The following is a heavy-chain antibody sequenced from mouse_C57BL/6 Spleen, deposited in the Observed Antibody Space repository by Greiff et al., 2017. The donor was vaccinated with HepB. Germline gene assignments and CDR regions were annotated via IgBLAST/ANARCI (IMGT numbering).Heavy chain of an antibody. V-gene: IGHV14-4*01. CDR2: IDPENGDT. D-gene: IGHD2-4*01. CDR3: THDSNSYFDY. Sequence: VQLQQSGAELVRPGASVKLSCTASGFNIKDDYMHWVKQRPEQGLEWIGWIDPENGDTEYASKFQGKATITADTSSNTAYLQLSSLTSEDTAVYYCTHDSNSYFDYWGQGTTLTVSS. CDR1: GFNIKDDY. J-gene: IGHJ2*01.